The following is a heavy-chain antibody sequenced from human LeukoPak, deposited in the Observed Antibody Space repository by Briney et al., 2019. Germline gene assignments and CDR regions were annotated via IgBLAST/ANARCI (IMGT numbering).Heavy chain of an antibody. V-gene: IGHV3-74*01. D-gene: IGHD6-6*01. Sequence: PGGSLRLSCSVSGFTFSNYAMHWVRQAPGKGLVWVSRIDSDGSSTSYADSMKGRFTISRDNAKNTLYLQMNSLRAEDTAVYYCARLGAYSSLGPFDYWGQGTLVTVSS. CDR1: GFTFSNYA. J-gene: IGHJ4*02. CDR2: IDSDGSST. CDR3: ARLGAYSSLGPFDY.